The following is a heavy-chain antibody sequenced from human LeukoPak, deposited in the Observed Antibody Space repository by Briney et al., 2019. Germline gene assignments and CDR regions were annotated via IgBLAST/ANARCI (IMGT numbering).Heavy chain of an antibody. CDR2: MNPNSGNT. V-gene: IGHV1-8*03. CDR1: GYTFTSYD. Sequence: GASVKVSCKASGYTFTSYDINWVRQAPGQGLEWMEWMNPNSGNTGYAQKFQGRVTITRNTSISTAYMELSSLRAEDTAVYYCAKDEATGGWLHRYYYYYMDVWGKGTTVTVSS. J-gene: IGHJ6*03. D-gene: IGHD5-24*01. CDR3: AKDEATGGWLHRYYYYYMDV.